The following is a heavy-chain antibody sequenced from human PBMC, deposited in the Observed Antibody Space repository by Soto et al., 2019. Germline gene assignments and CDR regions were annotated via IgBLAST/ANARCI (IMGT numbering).Heavy chain of an antibody. CDR3: TTFVQLPSTTVTTY. D-gene: IGHD4-17*01. J-gene: IGHJ4*02. V-gene: IGHV3-15*01. CDR1: GFTFSNAW. CDR2: IKSKTDGGTT. Sequence: PGGSLRLSCAASGFTFSNAWMSWVRQSPGEGLEWVGRIKSKTDGGTTDYAAPVKGRFTISRDDSKNTLYLQMNSLKTEDTAVYYCTTFVQLPSTTVTTYWGQGTLVTVSS.